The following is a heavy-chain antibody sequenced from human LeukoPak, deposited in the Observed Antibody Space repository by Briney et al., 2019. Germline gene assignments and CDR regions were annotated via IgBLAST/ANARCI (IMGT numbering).Heavy chain of an antibody. CDR3: ARRGVEMAPVRPDNWFDP. D-gene: IGHD5-24*01. CDR1: GGSISSSY. V-gene: IGHV4-59*08. J-gene: IGHJ5*02. CDR2: ISYSWST. Sequence: SETLSLTCTVSGGSISSSYWGWIRQPPRKGLEWFGYISYSWSTKYNPSLKSRVTLSVDTSKNQYSLKVNSVTAADTAVYYCARRGVEMAPVRPDNWFDPWGQGTLVTVSS.